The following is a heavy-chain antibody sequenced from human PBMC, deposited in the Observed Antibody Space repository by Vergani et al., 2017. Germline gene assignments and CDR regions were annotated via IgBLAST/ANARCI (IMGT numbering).Heavy chain of an antibody. CDR2: IKNTGDST. CDR3: GGGSDNYK. CDR1: GFTFRGLA. Sequence: EVQLLQSEGAVVQPGGSLRLSCVASGFTFRGLAMSWVRQGYGQGLEWVSDIKNTGDSTHYADSVKGRFTISRDNSKNTLYLQMNSLRVEDTAVYYCGGGSDNYKWGQGTLVTVSS. J-gene: IGHJ4*02. V-gene: IGHV3-23*01. D-gene: IGHD1-1*01.